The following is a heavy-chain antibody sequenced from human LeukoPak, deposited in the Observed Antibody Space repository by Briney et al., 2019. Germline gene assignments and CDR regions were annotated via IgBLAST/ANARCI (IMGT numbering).Heavy chain of an antibody. J-gene: IGHJ6*03. CDR3: ARDTDIVVVVAAGFGYYMDV. V-gene: IGHV3-21*01. D-gene: IGHD2-15*01. CDR2: ISSSSSYI. Sequence: GGSLRLSCAASGFTFSDYYMNWVRQAPGKGLEWVSSISSSSSYIYYADSVKGRFTISRDNAKNSLYLQMNSLRAEDTAVYYCARDTDIVVVVAAGFGYYMDVWGKGTTVTVSS. CDR1: GFTFSDYY.